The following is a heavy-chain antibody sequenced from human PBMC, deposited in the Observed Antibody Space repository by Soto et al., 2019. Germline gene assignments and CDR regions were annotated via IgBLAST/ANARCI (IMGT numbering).Heavy chain of an antibody. Sequence: QVQLVQSGAEVKKPGSSVKVSCKASGGTFSSYAISWVRQAPGQGLEWMGGIIPIFGTANYAQKFQGRVTITADESTRTDYMELSSLRSEDTAVYYGARGVFGVVIRDFYYYYGMDVWGQGTTVTVSS. CDR2: IIPIFGTA. J-gene: IGHJ6*02. D-gene: IGHD3-3*01. V-gene: IGHV1-69*01. CDR1: GGTFSSYA. CDR3: ARGVFGVVIRDFYYYYGMDV.